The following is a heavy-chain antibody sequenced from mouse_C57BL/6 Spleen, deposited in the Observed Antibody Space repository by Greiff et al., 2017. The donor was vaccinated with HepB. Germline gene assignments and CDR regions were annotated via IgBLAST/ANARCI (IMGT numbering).Heavy chain of an antibody. CDR1: GFNIKDYY. CDR3: ARRGGSSHFDY. J-gene: IGHJ2*01. V-gene: IGHV14-2*01. Sequence: EVKLMESGAELVKPGASVKLSCTASGFNIKDYYMHWVKQRTEQGLEWIGRIDPEDGETKYAPKFQGKATITADTSSSTAYLQLSSLTSEDTAVYYCARRGGSSHFDYWGQGTTLTVSS. D-gene: IGHD1-1*01. CDR2: IDPEDGET.